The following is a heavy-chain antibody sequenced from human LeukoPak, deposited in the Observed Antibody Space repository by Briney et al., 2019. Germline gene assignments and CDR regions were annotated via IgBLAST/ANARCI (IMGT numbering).Heavy chain of an antibody. CDR1: GGTFRSYA. J-gene: IGHJ6*02. CDR2: IIPMFATA. CDR3: ARARIEAAAHYYYYAMDA. D-gene: IGHD6-25*01. V-gene: IGHV1-69*13. Sequence: ASVKVSCKASGGTFRSYAISWVRQAPGQGLEWMGGIIPMFATANYAQKFQGRVTITADESTKTAYMELSSLRSEDTALYYRARARIEAAAHYYYYAMDAWGQGTTVTVSS.